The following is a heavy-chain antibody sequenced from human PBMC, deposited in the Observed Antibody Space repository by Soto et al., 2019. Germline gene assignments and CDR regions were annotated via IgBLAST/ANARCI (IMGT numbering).Heavy chain of an antibody. D-gene: IGHD2-21*02. CDR3: AKDLTVVVTAHYYYGMDV. V-gene: IGHV3-30*18. J-gene: IGHJ6*02. Sequence: QVQLVESGGGVVQPGRSLRLSCAASGFTFSSYGMHWVRQAPGKGLEWVAVISYDGSNKYYADSVKGRFTISRDNSKNTLYLQMNSLRAEDTAVYYCAKDLTVVVTAHYYYGMDVWGQGTTVTVSS. CDR2: ISYDGSNK. CDR1: GFTFSSYG.